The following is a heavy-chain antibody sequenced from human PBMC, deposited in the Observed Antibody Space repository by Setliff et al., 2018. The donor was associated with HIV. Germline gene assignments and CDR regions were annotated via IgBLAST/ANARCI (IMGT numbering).Heavy chain of an antibody. CDR1: GYTFTGYY. CDR3: ARQGKVGSGSYDYYYYMDV. CDR2: INPNSGAT. Sequence: ASVKVSCKASGYTFTGYYLHWVRQAPGQGLEWMGWINPNSGATNYAQKFQGRVTMTRDTLYLQMNSLRAEDTAVYYCARQGKVGSGSYDYYYYMDVWGKGTTVTVS. D-gene: IGHD3-10*01. V-gene: IGHV1-2*02. J-gene: IGHJ6*03.